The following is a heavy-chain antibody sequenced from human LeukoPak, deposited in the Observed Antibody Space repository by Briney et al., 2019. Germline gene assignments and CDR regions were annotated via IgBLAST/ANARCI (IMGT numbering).Heavy chain of an antibody. J-gene: IGHJ5*02. V-gene: IGHV4-61*02. CDR3: ASLTSSYSLDP. Sequence: SQTLSLTCTVSGGSISSGSYYWSWIRQPAGKGLEWIGRIHRSGSTIYNPSLKSRVTMSVDTSKNKFSLKLSSVTAADTAVYYCASLTSSYSLDPWGQGTLVTVSS. CDR1: GGSISSGSYY. D-gene: IGHD6-6*01. CDR2: IHRSGST.